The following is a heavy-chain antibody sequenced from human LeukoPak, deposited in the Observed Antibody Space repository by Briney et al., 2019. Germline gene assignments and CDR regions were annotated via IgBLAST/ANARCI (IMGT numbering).Heavy chain of an antibody. V-gene: IGHV3-11*01. CDR2: ISSSGFST. Sequence: GGSLRLSCAASGFNFSDYYMSWIRQAPGKGLEWVSYISSSGFSTYYAGSVKGRFTISRDNARNSLYLQMNSLAPEDTALYYCARGKRRFDYWGQGTLVTVSS. J-gene: IGHJ4*02. CDR3: ARGKRRFDY. CDR1: GFNFSDYY.